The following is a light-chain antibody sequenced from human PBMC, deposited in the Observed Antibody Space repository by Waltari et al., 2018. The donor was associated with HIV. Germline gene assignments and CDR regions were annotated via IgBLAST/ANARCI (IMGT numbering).Light chain of an antibody. V-gene: IGLV1-40*01. Sequence: QSVLTQPPSVSGAPGQRVTISCTRNSSNIRAGYEVHSYQQLPGTGPKLLIYDINNRPSGVPDRFSGSKSGTSASLAITGLQAEDEADYYCQSHDSSLSGVLFGGGTKLTVL. J-gene: IGLJ2*01. CDR2: DIN. CDR3: QSHDSSLSGVL. CDR1: SSNIRAGYE.